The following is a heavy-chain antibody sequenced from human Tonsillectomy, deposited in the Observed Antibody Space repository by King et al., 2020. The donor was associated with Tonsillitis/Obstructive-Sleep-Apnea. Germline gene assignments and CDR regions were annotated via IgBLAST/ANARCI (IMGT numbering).Heavy chain of an antibody. V-gene: IGHV7-4-1*02. CDR3: ARDLNYDFWSGYSNDAFDI. D-gene: IGHD3-3*01. CDR2: IKTNTGNP. CDR1: GYTFTNYA. Sequence: VQLVQSGSELKKPGASVRVSCKASGYTFTNYALNWVRQAPGQGLEWMGWIKTNTGNPTYAQGFTGRFVFSLDTSVSTAYLRISSLKAEDTAVYYCARDLNYDFWSGYSNDAFDIWGQGTMVTVSS. J-gene: IGHJ3*02.